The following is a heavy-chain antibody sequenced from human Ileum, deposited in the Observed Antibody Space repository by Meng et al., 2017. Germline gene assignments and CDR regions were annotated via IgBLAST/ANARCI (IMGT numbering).Heavy chain of an antibody. CDR2: IRSKTDGETE. J-gene: IGHJ5*02. Sequence: GESLKISCAASGFTFRNAWMSWVRQAPGKGLEWVARIRSKTDGETEDYAAPGNGRFTISRDDTKNTVYLQMNSLKTEDTAVYYCLWLGEVVGRGTVSWGQGTLVTVSS. CDR3: LWLGEVVGRGTVS. V-gene: IGHV3-15*01. CDR1: GFTFRNAW. D-gene: IGHD3-10*01.